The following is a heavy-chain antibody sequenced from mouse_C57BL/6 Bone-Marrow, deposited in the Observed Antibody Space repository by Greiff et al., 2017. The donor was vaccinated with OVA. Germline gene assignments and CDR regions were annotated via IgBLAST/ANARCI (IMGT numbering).Heavy chain of an antibody. J-gene: IGHJ4*01. CDR1: GYTFTSYW. CDR3: ASFPMDY. Sequence: VQLQQSGAELAKPGASVKLSCKASGYTFTSYWMNWVKQRPGQGLEWIGYINPSSGYTKYNQKFKDKATLTADKSSSTAYMQLSSLTYDDSVVYSCASFPMDYWGQGTTVTVSS. CDR2: INPSSGYT. V-gene: IGHV1-7*01.